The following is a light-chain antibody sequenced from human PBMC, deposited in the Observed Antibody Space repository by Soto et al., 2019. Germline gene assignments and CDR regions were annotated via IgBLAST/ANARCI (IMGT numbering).Light chain of an antibody. CDR2: GAS. J-gene: IGKJ1*01. V-gene: IGKV1-39*01. CDR1: ESISTY. CDR3: QQSHSTPRT. Sequence: DIQMTQSPSSLSASVRDRVTITCRASESISTYLNWYKQTPGNAPKLLIYGASTLQGGVPSRFRGSGSGTDFTLTIGSLQPEDFATYYCQQSHSTPRTFGQGTKVEI.